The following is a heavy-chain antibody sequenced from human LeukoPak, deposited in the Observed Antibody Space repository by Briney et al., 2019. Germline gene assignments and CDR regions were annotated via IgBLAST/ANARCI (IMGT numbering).Heavy chain of an antibody. CDR1: GFTFSSYE. J-gene: IGHJ4*02. Sequence: GGSLRLSCAASGFTFSSYEMNWVRQAPGKGLEWVSYISSSGSTIYYADSVKGRFTISRDNAKNSLYLQMNSLRAEDTAVYSCARVYDYRFDYWGQGTLVTVSS. D-gene: IGHD4-11*01. V-gene: IGHV3-48*03. CDR3: ARVYDYRFDY. CDR2: ISSSGSTI.